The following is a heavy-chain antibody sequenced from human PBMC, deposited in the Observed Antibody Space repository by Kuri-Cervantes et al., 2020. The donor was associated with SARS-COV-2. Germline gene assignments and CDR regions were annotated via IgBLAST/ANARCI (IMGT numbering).Heavy chain of an antibody. D-gene: IGHD3-3*01. V-gene: IGHV3-48*01. CDR1: GFTFSSYS. Sequence: ETLSLTCAASGFTFSSYSMNWVRQAPGKGLEWVSYISSSSSTIYYADSVKGRFTISRDNAKNSLYLQMNSLRAEDTAVYYCARDWSRITIFGVVTRYGMDVWGQGTTVTVSS. CDR2: ISSSSSTI. J-gene: IGHJ6*02. CDR3: ARDWSRITIFGVVTRYGMDV.